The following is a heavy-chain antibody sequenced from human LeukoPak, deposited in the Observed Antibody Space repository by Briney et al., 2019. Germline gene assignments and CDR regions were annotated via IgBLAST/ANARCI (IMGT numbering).Heavy chain of an antibody. CDR2: ISYDGSNK. J-gene: IGHJ4*02. V-gene: IGHV3-30*18. CDR3: AKEAYGDPNYYFDY. CDR1: GFTFSSYG. Sequence: PGRSLRLSCAASGFTFSSYGMHWVRQAPGKGLEWVAVISYDGSNKYYADSVKGRFTISRDNSKNTLYLQMNSLRAEDTAVYYCAKEAYGDPNYYFDYWGQGTLVTVSS. D-gene: IGHD4-17*01.